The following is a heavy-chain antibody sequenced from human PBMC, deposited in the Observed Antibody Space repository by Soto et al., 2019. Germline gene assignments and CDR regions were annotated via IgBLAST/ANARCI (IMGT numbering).Heavy chain of an antibody. D-gene: IGHD1-26*01. CDR1: GFTFSSYA. V-gene: IGHV3-23*01. CDR3: AKDRLLGSYAVSPADF. J-gene: IGHJ4*02. CDR2: ISGSGGST. Sequence: GGSLRLSCAASGFTFSSYAMNWVRQAPGKGLEWVSAISGSGGSTYYAGSVKGRFTISRDNSKNTLYLQMNSLRAEDTAVYYCAKDRLLGSYAVSPADFRGQGTLVTVSS.